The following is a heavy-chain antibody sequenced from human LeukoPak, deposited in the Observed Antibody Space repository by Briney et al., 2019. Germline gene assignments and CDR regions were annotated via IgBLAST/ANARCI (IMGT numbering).Heavy chain of an antibody. CDR1: GYTFTGYY. CDR3: ARDVDSSGYYFAFDI. D-gene: IGHD3-22*01. Sequence: ATVKVSCKASGYTFTGYYVHWVRQAPGQGLERMGWINPNSGGTNYAQKFQGRVTMTRDTSISTAYMELSRLRSDDTAVYYCARDVDSSGYYFAFDIWGQGTMVTVSS. V-gene: IGHV1-2*02. J-gene: IGHJ3*02. CDR2: INPNSGGT.